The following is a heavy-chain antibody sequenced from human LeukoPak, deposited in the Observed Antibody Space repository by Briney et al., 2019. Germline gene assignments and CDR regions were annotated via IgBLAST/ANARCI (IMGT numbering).Heavy chain of an antibody. CDR1: GFTFSSYG. J-gene: IGHJ3*01. CDR3: ARPAYTAAYDL. D-gene: IGHD3-16*01. V-gene: IGHV3-30*19. CDR2: ILYDGSNK. Sequence: GGSLRLSCAASGFTFSSYGMHWVRQAPGKGLEWVAFILYDGSNKYYADSVKGRFTISRDNSKNTLYLQMNSLRAEDTALYYCARPAYTAAYDLWGQGTVVTVSS.